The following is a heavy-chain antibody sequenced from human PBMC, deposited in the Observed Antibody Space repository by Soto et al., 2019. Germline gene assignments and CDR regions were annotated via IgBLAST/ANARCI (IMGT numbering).Heavy chain of an antibody. CDR2: TYHSGRT. D-gene: IGHD3-22*01. CDR1: GDSISSGDYY. CDR3: ARRHYYDSSGYADALDI. J-gene: IGHJ3*02. Sequence: QVHLQESGPGLVEPSQTLSLTCTVSGDSISSGDYYWSWIRQSPDKGLEWIGYTYHSGRTYYKPSLKSRVTISADTSKTQFSLKLSSVTAADTAVYYCARRHYYDSSGYADALDIWGQGTSVTVSS. V-gene: IGHV4-30-4*01.